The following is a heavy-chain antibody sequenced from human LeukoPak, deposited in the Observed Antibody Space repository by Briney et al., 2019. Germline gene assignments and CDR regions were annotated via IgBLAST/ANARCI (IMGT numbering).Heavy chain of an antibody. J-gene: IGHJ4*02. CDR3: AKTPKTYGDYAAVDY. D-gene: IGHD4-17*01. CDR1: GFTFSSYA. CDR2: ISGSGGST. V-gene: IGHV3-23*01. Sequence: GGSPRLSCAASGFTFSSYAMSWVRQAPGKGLEWVSAISGSGGSTYYADSVKGRFTISRDNSKNTLYLQMNSLRAEDTAVYYCAKTPKTYGDYAAVDYWGQGTLVTVSS.